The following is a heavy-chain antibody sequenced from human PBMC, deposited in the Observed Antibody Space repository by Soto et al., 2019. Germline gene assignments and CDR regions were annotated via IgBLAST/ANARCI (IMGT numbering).Heavy chain of an antibody. J-gene: IGHJ5*02. D-gene: IGHD6-13*01. Sequence: SETLSLTCAVSGGSISSSNWWSWVRQPPGKGLEWIGEIYHSGSTNYNPSLKSRVTISVDKSKNQFSLELSSLRSEDTAVYYCARDNRKTEAEPINWFDPWGQGTLVTVSS. V-gene: IGHV4-4*02. CDR1: GGSISSSNW. CDR3: ARDNRKTEAEPINWFDP. CDR2: IYHSGST.